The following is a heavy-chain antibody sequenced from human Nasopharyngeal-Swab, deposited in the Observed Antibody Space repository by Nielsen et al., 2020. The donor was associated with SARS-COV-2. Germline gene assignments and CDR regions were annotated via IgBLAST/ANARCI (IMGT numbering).Heavy chain of an antibody. Sequence: SETLSLTCTLSGGSISSYYWSWIRQPPGKGLEWIGYIYYSGSTNYNPSLKSRVTISVDTSKNQSSLKLSSVTAADTAVYYCARGTAVAFDYWGQGTLVTVSS. CDR2: IYYSGST. D-gene: IGHD6-19*01. J-gene: IGHJ4*02. CDR3: ARGTAVAFDY. V-gene: IGHV4-59*01. CDR1: GGSISSYY.